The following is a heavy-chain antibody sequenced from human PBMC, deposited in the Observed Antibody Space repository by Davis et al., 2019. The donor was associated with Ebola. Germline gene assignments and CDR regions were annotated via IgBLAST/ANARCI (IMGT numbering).Heavy chain of an antibody. CDR3: AGAGYSSGWNFDY. D-gene: IGHD6-19*01. CDR2: IYYSGNT. V-gene: IGHV4-59*01. CDR1: GGSISTYY. Sequence: LRLSCTVPGGSISTYYWRWIRQPPGKGLEWIGYIYYSGNTNSNPSLKSRVTISVDTSKNQFSLKLSSVTAADTAVYYCAGAGYSSGWNFDYWGQGTLVTVSS. J-gene: IGHJ4*02.